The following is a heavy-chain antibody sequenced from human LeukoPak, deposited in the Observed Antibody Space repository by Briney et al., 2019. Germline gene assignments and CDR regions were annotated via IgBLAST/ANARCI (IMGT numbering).Heavy chain of an antibody. CDR1: GFTFSTYT. CDR2: ISGTTTV. CDR3: VRDHIFAFDY. Sequence: VQPGGSLILSCAASGFTFSTYTMNWVRQAPGKGLEWVSYISGTTTVYYADSVKGRFTISRDNAKNSLYLQMNSLRDEDTAVYYCVRDHIFAFDYWGQGTLVTVSS. V-gene: IGHV3-48*02. J-gene: IGHJ4*02. D-gene: IGHD2-21*01.